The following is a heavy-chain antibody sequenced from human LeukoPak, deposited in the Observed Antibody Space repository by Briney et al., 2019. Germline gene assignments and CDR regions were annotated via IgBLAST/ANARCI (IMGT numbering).Heavy chain of an antibody. Sequence: PSETLSLTCAVSGGSISSSNWWSWVRQPPGKGLEWIGESYHCGSTNYNPSLKSRVTISVDKSKNQFSLKLSPVTAADTAVYYCAVYCGGDCYSGVNNRFGPWGQGTLVTV. D-gene: IGHD2-21*02. V-gene: IGHV4-4*02. CDR3: AVYCGGDCYSGVNNRFGP. CDR1: GGSISSSNW. CDR2: SYHCGST. J-gene: IGHJ5*02.